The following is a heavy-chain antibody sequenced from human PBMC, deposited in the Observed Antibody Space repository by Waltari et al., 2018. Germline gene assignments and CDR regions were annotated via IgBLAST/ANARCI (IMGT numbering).Heavy chain of an antibody. Sequence: QVQLQESGPGLVKPSETLSLTCTVSGGSISSHYWNWIRQPPGKGLEWIGYIYYIGSTNYNPSLKSRVTILIDTSKNQFSLKLSSVTPADTAVYYCARTTSGVGPSDYWGQGTLVTVSS. D-gene: IGHD1-26*01. J-gene: IGHJ4*02. CDR2: IYYIGST. CDR3: ARTTSGVGPSDY. V-gene: IGHV4-59*11. CDR1: GGSISSHY.